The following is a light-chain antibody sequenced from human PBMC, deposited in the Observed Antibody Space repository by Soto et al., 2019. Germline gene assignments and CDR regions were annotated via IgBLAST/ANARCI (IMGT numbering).Light chain of an antibody. CDR2: SNN. CDR3: AAWDDSLNGPVVV. J-gene: IGLJ2*01. CDR1: SSNIGSNT. V-gene: IGLV1-44*01. Sequence: SVLTQPPSASGTPGQRVTISCSGSSSNIGSNTVNWYQQLPGTAPKLLIYSNNQRPSGVPDRFSGSKSGTSASLAISGLQSEDEADYYCAAWDDSLNGPVVVFGGGTKLTVL.